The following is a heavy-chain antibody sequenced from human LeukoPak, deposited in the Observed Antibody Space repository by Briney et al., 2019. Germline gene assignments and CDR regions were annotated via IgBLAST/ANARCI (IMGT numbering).Heavy chain of an antibody. CDR1: GFTFSSYA. CDR2: INSDGSST. Sequence: GRSLRLSCAASGFTFSSYAMHWVRQAPGKGLVWVSRINSDGSSTSYADSVKGRFTISRDNAKNTLYLQMNNLRAEDTAIYYCATDSYVSGSYYRLFYWGQGTLVTVSS. V-gene: IGHV3-74*01. D-gene: IGHD3-10*01. J-gene: IGHJ4*02. CDR3: ATDSYVSGSYYRLFY.